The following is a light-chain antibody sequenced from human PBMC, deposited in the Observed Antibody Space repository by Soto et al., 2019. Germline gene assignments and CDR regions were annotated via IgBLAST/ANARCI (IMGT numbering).Light chain of an antibody. V-gene: IGKV3-15*01. Sequence: EIVMTQSPATLSVFPGERATLSCRASQSVSSNLAWYQQKPGQAPRLLIYGASNRATGVPAKFSGSGSGTEFTLTITSLQSEDFALYYCQQYGDWPRTFGQGTKVDIK. CDR3: QQYGDWPRT. CDR1: QSVSSN. J-gene: IGKJ1*01. CDR2: GAS.